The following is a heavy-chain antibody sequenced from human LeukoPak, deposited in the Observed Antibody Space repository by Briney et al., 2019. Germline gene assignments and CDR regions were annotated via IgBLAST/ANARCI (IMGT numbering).Heavy chain of an antibody. CDR1: GGSISSSAYY. J-gene: IGHJ4*02. Sequence: SSETLSLTCTVSGGSISSSAYYWGWIRQPPGKGLEWIGSISYRGNSYYNASLKSRVNISVDTARNQFSLRLSSVTAADTAVYFCARRTTMVRGEYFDFWGQGTLV. D-gene: IGHD3-10*01. V-gene: IGHV4-39*01. CDR2: ISYRGNS. CDR3: ARRTTMVRGEYFDF.